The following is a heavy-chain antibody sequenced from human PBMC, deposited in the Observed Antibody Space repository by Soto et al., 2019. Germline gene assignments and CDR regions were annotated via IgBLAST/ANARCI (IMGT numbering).Heavy chain of an antibody. CDR2: INHSGST. Sequence: SETLSLTCAVYGGSFSGYYWSWIRQPPGKGLEWIGEINHSGSTNYNPSLKSRVTISVDTSKNQFSLKLSSVTAADTAVYYCARASIVVVPAATGVNNWFDPWGQGTLVTVSS. J-gene: IGHJ5*02. D-gene: IGHD2-2*01. CDR1: GGSFSGYY. V-gene: IGHV4-34*01. CDR3: ARASIVVVPAATGVNNWFDP.